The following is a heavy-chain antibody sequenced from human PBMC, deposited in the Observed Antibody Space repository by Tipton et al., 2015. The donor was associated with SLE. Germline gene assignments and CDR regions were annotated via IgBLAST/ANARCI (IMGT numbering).Heavy chain of an antibody. CDR2: IWYDGSNK. Sequence: SLRLSCAASGFTFSSYGMHWVRQAPGKGLEWVAVIWYDGSNKYYIDSVKGRFTISRDNSKNTLYLQMNSRRDEDTAVYYCAKGYGPRDAFDIWGQGTLGTVSS. J-gene: IGHJ3*02. CDR1: GFTFSSYG. V-gene: IGHV3-30*18. CDR3: AKGYGPRDAFDI. D-gene: IGHD1-14*01.